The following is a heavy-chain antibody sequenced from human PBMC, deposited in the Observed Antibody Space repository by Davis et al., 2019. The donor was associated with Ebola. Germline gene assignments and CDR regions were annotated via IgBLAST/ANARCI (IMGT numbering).Heavy chain of an antibody. Sequence: SETLSLTCAVSGGSISSSNWWSWVRQPPGKGLEWIGEIYHSGSTNYNPSLKSRVTISVDKSKNQFSLKLSSVTAADTAVYYCARDYDYYSSGSVTPYYGMDVWGQGTTVTVSS. CDR3: ARDYDYYSSGSVTPYYGMDV. V-gene: IGHV4-4*02. CDR2: IYHSGST. D-gene: IGHD3-10*01. CDR1: GGSISSSNW. J-gene: IGHJ6*02.